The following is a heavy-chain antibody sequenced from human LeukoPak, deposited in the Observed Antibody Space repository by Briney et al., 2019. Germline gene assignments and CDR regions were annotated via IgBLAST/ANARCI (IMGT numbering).Heavy chain of an antibody. Sequence: PSETLSLTCTVSGGSISSYYWSWIRQPPGKGLEWIGYIYYSGSTNYNPSLKSRVTISVDTSKNQFSLKLSSVTAADTAVYYCARFSNLRGLLDYWGQGTLVTVSS. V-gene: IGHV4-59*01. J-gene: IGHJ4*02. CDR2: IYYSGST. D-gene: IGHD3-16*01. CDR1: GGSISSYY. CDR3: ARFSNLRGLLDY.